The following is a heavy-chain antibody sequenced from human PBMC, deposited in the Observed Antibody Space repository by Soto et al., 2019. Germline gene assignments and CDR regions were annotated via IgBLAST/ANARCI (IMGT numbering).Heavy chain of an antibody. D-gene: IGHD2-15*01. J-gene: IGHJ4*02. CDR2: IIPIFPTS. Sequence: ASVKVSCKACGCTFSSYAISWVRQARGQGLEWMGGIIPIFPTSNYAQRFQGRVTITADESTSTAYMELSSLRSEDTAVYYCAKADVVATTTRWYFDYWGQGTLVSVSS. CDR3: AKADVVATTTRWYFDY. V-gene: IGHV1-69*13. CDR1: GCTFSSYA.